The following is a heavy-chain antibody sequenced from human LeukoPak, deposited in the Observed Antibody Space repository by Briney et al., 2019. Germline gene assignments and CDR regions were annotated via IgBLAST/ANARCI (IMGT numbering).Heavy chain of an antibody. Sequence: PSETLSLTCTVSGGSISSYYWSLIRQPPGKGLEWIGYIYYSGSTNYNPSLKSRVTISVDTSKNQFSLKLSSVTAADTAVYYCARQEMATIHDAFDIWGQGTMVTVSS. CDR1: GGSISSYY. CDR2: IYYSGST. V-gene: IGHV4-59*08. J-gene: IGHJ3*02. CDR3: ARQEMATIHDAFDI. D-gene: IGHD5-12*01.